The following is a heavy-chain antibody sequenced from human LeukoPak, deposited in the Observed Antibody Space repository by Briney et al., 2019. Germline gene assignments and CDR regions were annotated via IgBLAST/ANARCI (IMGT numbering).Heavy chain of an antibody. CDR3: ARANFLYCSSTTCLFDY. J-gene: IGHJ4*02. CDR1: GYTFTDYY. CDR2: INPNDGDT. D-gene: IGHD2-2*01. V-gene: IGHV1-2*02. Sequence: ASVKVSCKASGYTFTDYYMHWVRQAPGQGFEWMGWINPNDGDTNYAQKFQGRVTMTRDTSISTAHIEVSRLRSDDTAVYYCARANFLYCSSTTCLFDYWGQGTLVTVSS.